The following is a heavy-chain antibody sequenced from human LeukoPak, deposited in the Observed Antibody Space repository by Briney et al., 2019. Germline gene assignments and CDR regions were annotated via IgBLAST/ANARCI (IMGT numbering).Heavy chain of an antibody. J-gene: IGHJ3*02. V-gene: IGHV4-59*08. Sequence: SETLSLTCTVSGGSISSYCWSWIRQPPGKGLEWIGYIYYSGSTNYNPSLKSRVTISVDTSKNQFSLKLSSVTAADTAVYYCARRDDAFDIWGQGTMVTVSS. CDR1: GGSISSYC. CDR2: IYYSGST. CDR3: ARRDDAFDI.